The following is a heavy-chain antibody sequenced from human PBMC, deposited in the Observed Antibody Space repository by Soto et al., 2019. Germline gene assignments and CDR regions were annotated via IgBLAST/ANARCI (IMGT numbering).Heavy chain of an antibody. Sequence: EVQLLESGGGLVQPGGSLRLACAAYEFTFGAYAMTWVRQAPGKGLEWVASITGTGGTTYYAVSVKGRLTISRDNSENTVHLQMNGLRAEDTAIYYCVKDWSGDRCPCMDVWGQGTTVTVSS. CDR2: ITGTGGTT. V-gene: IGHV3-23*01. CDR3: VKDWSGDRCPCMDV. J-gene: IGHJ6*02. CDR1: EFTFGAYA. D-gene: IGHD3-3*01.